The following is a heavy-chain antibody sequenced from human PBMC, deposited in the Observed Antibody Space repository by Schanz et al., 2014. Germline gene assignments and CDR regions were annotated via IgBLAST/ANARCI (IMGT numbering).Heavy chain of an antibody. V-gene: IGHV3-33*05. CDR2: ISYHGSER. CDR1: GFTFSSYG. D-gene: IGHD3-3*01. J-gene: IGHJ6*02. Sequence: QVQLVESGGGVVQPGRSLRLSCAASGFTFSSYGMHWVRQAPGRGLEWVAVISYHGSERYYADSVKGRFTISGDNSKNTLFLQMNSLRVEDTAIYYCAKIWKAHHLTGRPGWSDGMDVWGQGTTV. CDR3: AKIWKAHHLTGRPGWSDGMDV.